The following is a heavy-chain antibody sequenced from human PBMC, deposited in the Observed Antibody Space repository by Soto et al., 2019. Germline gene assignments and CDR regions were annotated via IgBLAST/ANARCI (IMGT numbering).Heavy chain of an antibody. CDR2: IYYSGST. Sequence: QLQLQESGPGLVKPSETLSLTCTVSGGSISSSSYYWGWIRQPPGKGLEWIGSIYYSGSTYYNPSLKSRVTISVDTSKNQCSLKLSSVTAADTAVYYCARVPGSSWTSWFDPWGQGTLVTVSS. J-gene: IGHJ5*02. V-gene: IGHV4-39*01. D-gene: IGHD6-13*01. CDR3: ARVPGSSWTSWFDP. CDR1: GGSISSSSYY.